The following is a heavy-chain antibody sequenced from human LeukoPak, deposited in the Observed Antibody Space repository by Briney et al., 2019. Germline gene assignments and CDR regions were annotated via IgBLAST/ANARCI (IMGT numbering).Heavy chain of an antibody. V-gene: IGHV4-34*01. CDR1: GGSFSGYY. J-gene: IGHJ4*02. D-gene: IGHD1-26*01. Sequence: SETLSLTCAVYGGSFSGYYWSWIRQPPGKGLEWIGEINHSGSTNYNPSLNSRVTISVDTSKNQISLKLSSVTAADTAVYYCARADSGSSRPFDYWGQGTLVTVSS. CDR3: ARADSGSSRPFDY. CDR2: INHSGST.